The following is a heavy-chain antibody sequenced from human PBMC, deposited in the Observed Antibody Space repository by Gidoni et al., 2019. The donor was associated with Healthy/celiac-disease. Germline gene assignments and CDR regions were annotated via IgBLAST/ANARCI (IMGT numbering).Heavy chain of an antibody. J-gene: IGHJ4*02. V-gene: IGHV2-5*02. CDR3: AHRGAARSFDY. D-gene: IGHD6-6*01. CDR1: AFSLSTSGVG. Sequence: QITLKESGPTLAKPTQTLTLTCTFPAFSLSTSGVGVGWIRQPPGKALEWLALIYWDDDKRYSPSLKSRLTITKDTSKNQVVLTMTNMDPVDTATYYCAHRGAARSFDYWGQGTLVTVSS. CDR2: IYWDDDK.